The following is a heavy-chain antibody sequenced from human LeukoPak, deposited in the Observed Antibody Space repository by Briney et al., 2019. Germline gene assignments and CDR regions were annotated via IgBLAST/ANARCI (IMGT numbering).Heavy chain of an antibody. CDR2: KKEKGSKK. Sequence: GGALRLSCGASGFTPSSYWMTWGRQAPGKGLEGGAKKKEKGSKKYYVESVRGRFTISRDNAENSLYLQMNSLRAEDTAVYYCAREGRYYDSSGYYPVGSFDYWGQGTLVTVSS. CDR1: GFTPSSYW. J-gene: IGHJ4*02. V-gene: IGHV3-7*01. D-gene: IGHD3-22*01. CDR3: AREGRYYDSSGYYPVGSFDY.